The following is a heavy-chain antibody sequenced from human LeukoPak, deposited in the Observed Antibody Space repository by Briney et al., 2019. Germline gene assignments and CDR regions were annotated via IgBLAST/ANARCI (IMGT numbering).Heavy chain of an antibody. Sequence: SVKVSCKASGGTFSSYAISWVRQAPGQGLEWMGGIIPIFGTANYAQKFQGRVTITADKSTSTAYMELSSLRSEDTAVYYCASDAAAGGFDYWGQGTLVTVSS. J-gene: IGHJ4*02. CDR3: ASDAAAGGFDY. D-gene: IGHD6-13*01. V-gene: IGHV1-69*06. CDR1: GGTFSSYA. CDR2: IIPIFGTA.